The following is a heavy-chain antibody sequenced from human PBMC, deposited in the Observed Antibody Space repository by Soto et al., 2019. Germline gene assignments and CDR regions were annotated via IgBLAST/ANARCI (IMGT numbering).Heavy chain of an antibody. CDR2: ISGSGGST. V-gene: IGHV3-23*01. CDR3: AKDDGDYDFY. D-gene: IGHD4-17*01. Sequence: GGSLRLSCTASGFNFSRFWTHWVRQVPGRGLVWVSAISGSGGSTYYADSVKGRFTISRDNSKNTLYLQMNSLRAEDTAVYYCAKDDGDYDFYWGQGTLVTVSS. J-gene: IGHJ4*02. CDR1: GFNFSRFW.